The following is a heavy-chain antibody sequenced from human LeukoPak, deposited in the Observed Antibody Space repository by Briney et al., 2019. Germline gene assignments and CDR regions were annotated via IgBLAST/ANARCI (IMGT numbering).Heavy chain of an antibody. CDR2: MNPNSGNT. CDR3: AGLIPTGTTHWFDP. V-gene: IGHV1-8*01. D-gene: IGHD1-1*01. CDR1: GYTFTTYD. Sequence: ASVKVSCKASGYTFTTYDVNWVRQATGQGLEWMGWMNPNSGNTGYAQKFQGRVTMTTDTSTSTAYMELRSLRSDDTAVYYCAGLIPTGTTHWFDPWGQGTLVTVSS. J-gene: IGHJ5*02.